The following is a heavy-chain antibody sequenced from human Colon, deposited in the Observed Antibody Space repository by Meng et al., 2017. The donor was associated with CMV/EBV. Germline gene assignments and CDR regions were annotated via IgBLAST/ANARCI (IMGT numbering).Heavy chain of an antibody. CDR2: MNPNSGNT. Sequence: ASVKVSCKASGYTFSTYDIHWVRQAAGQGPEWMGWMNPNSGNTASARKFQGRLIMTSDNSLNTAYMELSSLTSEDTAVYFCARDRGTGFMWSMDVWGQGTTVTVSS. CDR1: GYTFSTYD. V-gene: IGHV1-8*02. D-gene: IGHD1-1*01. CDR3: ARDRGTGFMWSMDV. J-gene: IGHJ6*02.